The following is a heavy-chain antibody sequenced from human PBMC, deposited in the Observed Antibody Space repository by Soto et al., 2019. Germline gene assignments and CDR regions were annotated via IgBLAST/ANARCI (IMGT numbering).Heavy chain of an antibody. CDR2: ISGSGGST. CDR1: GFTFSSYA. D-gene: IGHD4-4*01. V-gene: IGHV3-23*01. J-gene: IGHJ6*03. CDR3: AKDSVTLNYYYYYYMDV. Sequence: GGSLRLSCAASGFTFSSYAMSWVRQAPGKGLEWVSAISGSGGSTYYADSVKGRFTISRDNSKNTLYLQMNSLRAEDTAVYYCAKDSVTLNYYYYYYMDVWGKGTTVTVSS.